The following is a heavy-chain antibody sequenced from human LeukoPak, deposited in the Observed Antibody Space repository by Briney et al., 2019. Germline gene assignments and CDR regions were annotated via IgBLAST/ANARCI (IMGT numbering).Heavy chain of an antibody. Sequence: PSETLSLTCTVSGGSISSSSYYWGWIRQPPGKGLEWIGSIYYSGSTYYNPSLKSRVTISVDTSKNQFSLKLSSVTAADTAVYYCAIAGYSYAFDCWGQGTLVTVSS. J-gene: IGHJ4*02. CDR2: IYYSGST. CDR3: AIAGYSYAFDC. CDR1: GGSISSSSYY. V-gene: IGHV4-39*07. D-gene: IGHD5-18*01.